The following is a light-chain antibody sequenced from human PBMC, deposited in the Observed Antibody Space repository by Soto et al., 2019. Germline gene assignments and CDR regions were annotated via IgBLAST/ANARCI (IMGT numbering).Light chain of an antibody. J-gene: IGKJ1*01. CDR2: GAS. V-gene: IGKV3-15*01. Sequence: EIVMTQSPATLSVSPGERVTLSCRASQSVSSNLAWYQRKPGQAPRLLIYGASTRATGIPARFSGSGSGTEFTLTISSLQSEDFAVYYCQQYNNWPPTFGQGTKVDIK. CDR3: QQYNNWPPT. CDR1: QSVSSN.